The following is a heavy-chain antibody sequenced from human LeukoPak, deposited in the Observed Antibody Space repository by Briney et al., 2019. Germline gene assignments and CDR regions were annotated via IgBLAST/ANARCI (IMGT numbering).Heavy chain of an antibody. CDR1: GGSISSYY. CDR3: ARGGFKSSSWYWDY. Sequence: SETLSLTCTVSGGSISSYYWSWIRQPAGKGLVWIGRIYTSGSTNYNPSLKSRVTMSVDTSKNQFSLKLSSVTAADTAVYYCARGGFKSSSWYWDYWGQGTLVTVSS. D-gene: IGHD6-13*01. CDR2: IYTSGST. J-gene: IGHJ4*02. V-gene: IGHV4-4*07.